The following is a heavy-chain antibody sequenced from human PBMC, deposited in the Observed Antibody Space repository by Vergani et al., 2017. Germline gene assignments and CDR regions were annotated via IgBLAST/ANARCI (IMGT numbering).Heavy chain of an antibody. Sequence: QVTLRESGPELVKTTQTLTLTCTFSGFSLSTSGMCVSWIRQPPGKALEWLARIDWDDDKYYSTSLKTRLTISKDTSKNQVVLTMTNMDPVDTATYYCARTKVIAVAGALDIWGQGTLVTVSS. J-gene: IGHJ4*02. CDR2: IDWDDDK. V-gene: IGHV2-70*15. CDR3: ARTKVIAVAGALDI. D-gene: IGHD6-19*01. CDR1: GFSLSTSGMC.